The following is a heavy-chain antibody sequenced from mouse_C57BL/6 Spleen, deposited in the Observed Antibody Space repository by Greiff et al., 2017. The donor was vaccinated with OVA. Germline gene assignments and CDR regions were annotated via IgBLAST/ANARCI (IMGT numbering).Heavy chain of an antibody. J-gene: IGHJ2*01. D-gene: IGHD3-1*01. CDR3: ANSRSFPLDR. CDR2: IYPGSGST. V-gene: IGHV1-55*01. Sequence: QVQLQQPGAELVKPGASVKMSCKAPGYTFTSYWITWVKQTPGQGLEWIGDIYPGSGSTNYNEKFKSKATMTVDTASSTAYMQLSSLTSEDSAVYDRANSRSFPLDRWGQGTTLTVSS. CDR1: GYTFTSYW.